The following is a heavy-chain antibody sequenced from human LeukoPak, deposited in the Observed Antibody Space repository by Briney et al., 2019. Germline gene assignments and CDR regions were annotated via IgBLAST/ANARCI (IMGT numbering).Heavy chain of an antibody. J-gene: IGHJ5*02. CDR2: VYYVGTT. V-gene: IGHV4-59*07. CDR3: ARVDRVNWFDP. Sequence: SDTLSLTCNVSGGSIDNDYWSWIRQPPGRGLEWIGNVYYVGTTNYHPSFKSRVTISVDASRSKFSLRLTSLTPADTAVYFCARVDRVNWFDPWGQGTLVTVSS. CDR1: GGSIDNDY.